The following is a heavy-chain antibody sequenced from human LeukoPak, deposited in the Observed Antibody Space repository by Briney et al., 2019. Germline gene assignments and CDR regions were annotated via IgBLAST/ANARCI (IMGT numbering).Heavy chain of an antibody. CDR1: GYTFTGYY. CDR2: INPNSGGT. V-gene: IGHV1-2*02. J-gene: IGHJ6*02. CDR3: ARAPGAHYYYGMDV. Sequence: ASVKVSCKASGYTFTGYYMHWVRQAPGQGLEWMGWINPNSGGTNYAQKFQGRVTMTRDTSISTAYMELSRLRSDDTAVYYCARAPGAHYYYGMDVWGQGTTVTVSS. D-gene: IGHD1-26*01.